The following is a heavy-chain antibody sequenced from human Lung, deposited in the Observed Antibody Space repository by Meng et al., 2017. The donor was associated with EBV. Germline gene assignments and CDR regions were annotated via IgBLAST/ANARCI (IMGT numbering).Heavy chain of an antibody. CDR3: TSRSF. V-gene: IGHV3-73*02. CDR2: IRSKANNYAT. Sequence: EVQRVESGGGLVPPGGSLNLSCAASGFTFSASAMHWVRQASGKGLEWVGRIRSKANNYATAFGASVEGRFTISRDDSNNTAYLQMNSLKTEDTAVYYCTSRSFWGQGILVTVSS. CDR1: GFTFSASA. J-gene: IGHJ4*02.